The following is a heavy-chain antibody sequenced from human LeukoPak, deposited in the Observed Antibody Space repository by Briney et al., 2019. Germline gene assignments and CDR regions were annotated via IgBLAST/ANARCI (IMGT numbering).Heavy chain of an antibody. J-gene: IGHJ5*02. CDR1: GFTFSSYA. D-gene: IGHD3-22*01. CDR2: ISGSGGST. CDR3: AKGYDSSGHSAAWFDR. V-gene: IGHV3-23*01. Sequence: QPGGSLRLSCAASGFTFSSYAMSWVRQAPGKGLEWVSAISGSGGSTYYADSVKGRFTISRDNSKNTLYLQMNSLRAEDTAVYYCAKGYDSSGHSAAWFDRWGQGTLVTVSS.